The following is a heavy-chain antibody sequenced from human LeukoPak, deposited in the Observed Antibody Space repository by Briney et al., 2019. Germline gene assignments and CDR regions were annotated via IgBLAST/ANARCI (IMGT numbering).Heavy chain of an antibody. Sequence: SETLSLTCTVSGGSISSYYWSWIRQPPGKGLEWIGYIYYSGSTNYNPSLKSRVTISVDTSKNQFSLTLSSVPAADTAVYYCARELMGASTYWGQGTLVTVSS. J-gene: IGHJ4*02. D-gene: IGHD1-26*01. CDR3: ARELMGASTY. CDR1: GGSISSYY. CDR2: IYYSGST. V-gene: IGHV4-59*01.